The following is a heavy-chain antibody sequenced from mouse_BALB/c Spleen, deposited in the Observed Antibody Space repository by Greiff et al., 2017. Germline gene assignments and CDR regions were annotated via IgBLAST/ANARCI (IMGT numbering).Heavy chain of an antibody. CDR3: NSHYYGSSYHDY. V-gene: IGHV14-4*02. J-gene: IGHJ2*01. Sequence: VQLQQSGAELVRSGASVKLSCTASGFNIKDYYMHWVKQRPEQGLEWIGWIDPENGDTEYAPKFQGKATMTADTSSNTAYLQLSSLTSEDTAVYCYNSHYYGSSYHDYWGQGTTLTVSS. CDR1: GFNIKDYY. CDR2: IDPENGDT. D-gene: IGHD1-1*01.